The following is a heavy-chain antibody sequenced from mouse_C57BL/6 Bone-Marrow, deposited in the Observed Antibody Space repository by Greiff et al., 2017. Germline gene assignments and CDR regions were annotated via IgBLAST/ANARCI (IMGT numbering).Heavy chain of an antibody. Sequence: QVQLQQPGAELVRPGSSVKLSCKASGYTFTSYWMHWVKQRPIQGLEWIGNIDPSDSETHYNQKFKDKATLTVDKSSSTAYMQLSSLTSEDSAVYYGARGGYYGSTLDYWGQGTTLTVSS. D-gene: IGHD1-1*01. CDR2: IDPSDSET. V-gene: IGHV1-52*01. CDR3: ARGGYYGSTLDY. J-gene: IGHJ2*01. CDR1: GYTFTSYW.